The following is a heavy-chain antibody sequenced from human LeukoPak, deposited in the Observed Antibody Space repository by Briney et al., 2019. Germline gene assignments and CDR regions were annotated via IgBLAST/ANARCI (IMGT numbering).Heavy chain of an antibody. CDR2: IIPIFGTA. CDR1: GGTFSSYA. D-gene: IGHD4-11*01. Sequence: SVKVSCKASGGTFSSYAISWVRQAPGQGLEWMGGIIPIFGTANYAQKFQGRVTITADESTSTAYMELSSLRAEDTAVYYCARALRYSTDFDYWGQGTLVTVSS. V-gene: IGHV1-69*13. J-gene: IGHJ4*02. CDR3: ARALRYSTDFDY.